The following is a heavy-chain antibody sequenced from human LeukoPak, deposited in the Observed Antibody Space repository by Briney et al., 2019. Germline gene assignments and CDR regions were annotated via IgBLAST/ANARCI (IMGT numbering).Heavy chain of an antibody. CDR2: FYYTGSS. J-gene: IGHJ4*02. Sequence: SETLSLTCTVSGGSIISSYWSWIRQPPGKGLEWIGYFYYTGSSNYNPSLKSRVTISLDTSRTPISLKLTSVTAADTAVYYCARHAESSSSWYVPDYWGQGTLVTVSS. CDR1: GGSIISSY. D-gene: IGHD6-13*01. CDR3: ARHAESSSSWYVPDY. V-gene: IGHV4-59*01.